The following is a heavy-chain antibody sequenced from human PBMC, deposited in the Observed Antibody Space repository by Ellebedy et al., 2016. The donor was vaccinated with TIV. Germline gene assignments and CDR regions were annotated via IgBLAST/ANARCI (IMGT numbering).Heavy chain of an antibody. CDR2: ISYDGSNK. CDR1: GFTFSSYG. Sequence: GESLKISCAASGFTFSSYGMHWVRQAPGKGLEWVAVISYDGSNKYYADSVKGRFTISRDNSKNTLYLQMNSLRAEDTAVYYCAKKLGGSSWSGADYWGQGTLVTVSS. CDR3: AKKLGGSSWSGADY. V-gene: IGHV3-30*18. D-gene: IGHD6-13*01. J-gene: IGHJ4*02.